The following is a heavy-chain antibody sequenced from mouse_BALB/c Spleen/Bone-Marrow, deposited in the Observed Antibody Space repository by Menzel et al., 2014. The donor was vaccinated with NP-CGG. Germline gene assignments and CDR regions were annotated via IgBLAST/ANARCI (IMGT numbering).Heavy chain of an antibody. V-gene: IGHV1S81*02. CDR2: INPSNGGT. CDR3: TRRSLLSDYYSMDY. Sequence: VQVVESGAELVKPGASVKLSCKASGYTFTSYYLYWVKQRPGQGLEWIGEINPSNGGTNFNERFKSKASLTVDKSSSTAYMQLNSLTSEVSAVYYCTRRSLLSDYYSMDYWGQGTSVTVSS. CDR1: GYTFTSYY. J-gene: IGHJ4*01. D-gene: IGHD2-10*01.